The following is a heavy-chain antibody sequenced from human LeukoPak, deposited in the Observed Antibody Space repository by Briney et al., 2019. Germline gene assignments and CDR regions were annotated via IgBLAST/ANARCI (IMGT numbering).Heavy chain of an antibody. J-gene: IGHJ4*02. D-gene: IGHD3-9*01. V-gene: IGHV3-23*01. CDR1: GFTFSSYA. CDR2: ISGSGGST. CDR3: AKESLTRGNY. Sequence: GSLRLSCSASGFTFSSYAISWGRQAPGEGLEWVSAISGSGGSTYYADSVKGRFTISRDNSKNTLYLQMNSLRAEDTAVYYCAKESLTRGNYWGQGTLVTVSS.